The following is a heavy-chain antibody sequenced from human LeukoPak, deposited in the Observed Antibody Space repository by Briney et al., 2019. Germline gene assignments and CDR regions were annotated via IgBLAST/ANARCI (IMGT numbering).Heavy chain of an antibody. CDR1: GFTFSTYA. CDR2: INWNGGST. CDR3: ARDMGRNYYYGMDV. Sequence: GGSLRLSCAASGFTFSTYAMHWVRQAPGKGLEWVSGINWNGGSTGYADSVKGRFTISRDNAKNSLYLQMNSLRAEDTALYHCARDMGRNYYYGMDVWGQGTTVTVSS. V-gene: IGHV3-20*01. D-gene: IGHD3-16*01. J-gene: IGHJ6*02.